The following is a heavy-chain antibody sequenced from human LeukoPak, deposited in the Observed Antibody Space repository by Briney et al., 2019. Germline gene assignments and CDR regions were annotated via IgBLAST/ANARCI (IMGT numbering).Heavy chain of an antibody. J-gene: IGHJ5*02. CDR3: AGREQGSSSWENWFDP. V-gene: IGHV5-51*01. CDR2: IYPGDSDT. D-gene: IGHD6-13*01. CDR1: GGTFSSYA. Sequence: KVSCKASGGTFSSYAISWVRQAPGQGLEWMGIIYPGDSDTRYSPSFQGQVTISADKSISTAYLQWSSLKASDTAMYYCAGREQGSSSWENWFDPWGQGTLVTVSS.